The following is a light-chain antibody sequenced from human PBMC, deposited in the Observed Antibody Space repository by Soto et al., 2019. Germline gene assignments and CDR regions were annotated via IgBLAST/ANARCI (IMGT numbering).Light chain of an antibody. CDR2: EVS. V-gene: IGLV2-8*01. CDR3: SSYAGTILYV. Sequence: QSALTQPPSASGSPGQSVTVSCTGTSSDVGGYNYVSWYQQHPGKAPKLMIYEVSKRPSGVPDRFSGSKSGNTASLTVSGLQAEDEADYYCSSYAGTILYVSGTGTKLTVL. J-gene: IGLJ1*01. CDR1: SSDVGGYNY.